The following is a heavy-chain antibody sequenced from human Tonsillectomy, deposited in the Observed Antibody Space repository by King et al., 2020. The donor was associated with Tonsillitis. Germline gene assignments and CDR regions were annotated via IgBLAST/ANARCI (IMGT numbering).Heavy chain of an antibody. J-gene: IGHJ4*02. V-gene: IGHV3-21*01. CDR3: ARDMGYCSSSSYYVYFDY. CDR1: GFTFSSYT. CDR2: ISGSSSYI. D-gene: IGHD2-2*01. Sequence: VQLVESGGGLVKPGGSLRLSCAASGFTFSSYTMNWVRQAPGKGLEWVSSISGSSSYIYYADSVKGRFTVSRDNAKNSLYLKMNILRAEDTAVYFCARDMGYCSSSSYYVYFDYWGQGTLVTVSS.